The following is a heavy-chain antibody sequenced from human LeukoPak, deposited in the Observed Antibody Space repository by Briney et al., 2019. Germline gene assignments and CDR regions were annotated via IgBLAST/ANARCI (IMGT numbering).Heavy chain of an antibody. CDR2: IYSGGST. D-gene: IGHD1-26*01. V-gene: IGHV3-66*01. CDR3: GRSGSYFHSYYFGMDV. Sequence: GGSLRLSCAASGFTVSSNYMSWVRQAPGKGLEWVSVIYSGGSTYYADSVKGRFTISRDNSKNTLYLQMNSLRTEDTAVYYCGRSGSYFHSYYFGMDVWGQGTTVTVSS. CDR1: GFTVSSNY. J-gene: IGHJ6*02.